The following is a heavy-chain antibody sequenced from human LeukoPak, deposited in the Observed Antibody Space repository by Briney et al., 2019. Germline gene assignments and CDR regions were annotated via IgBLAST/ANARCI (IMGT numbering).Heavy chain of an antibody. CDR1: GGSFSGYY. CDR3: ARGATTVTSPFYWYFDL. D-gene: IGHD4-17*01. CDR2: INHSGST. J-gene: IGHJ2*01. V-gene: IGHV4-34*01. Sequence: SETLSLTCAVYGGSFSGYYWSWIRQPPGKGLEWIGEINHSGSTNYNPSLKSRGTISVDTSKNQFSLKLSSVTAADTAVYYCARGATTVTSPFYWYFDLWGRGTLVTVSS.